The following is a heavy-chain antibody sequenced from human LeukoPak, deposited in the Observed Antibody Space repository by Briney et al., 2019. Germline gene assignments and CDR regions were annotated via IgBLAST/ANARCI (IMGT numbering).Heavy chain of an antibody. CDR2: IYYSGST. CDR3: ARQGCVTTSCFFKRAFDI. Sequence: KTSETLSLTCTVSGGSISSYYWSWIRQPPGKGLEWIGYIYYSGSTNYNPSLKSRVTISVDTSKNQFSLNLNSVTAADTAVYYCARQGCVTTSCFFKRAFDIWGQGTMVTVSS. J-gene: IGHJ3*02. D-gene: IGHD2-2*01. V-gene: IGHV4-59*08. CDR1: GGSISSYY.